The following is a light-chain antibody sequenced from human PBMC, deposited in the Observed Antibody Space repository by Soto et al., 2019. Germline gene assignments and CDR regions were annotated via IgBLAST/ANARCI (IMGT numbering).Light chain of an antibody. CDR3: QQDNRCPST. CDR2: APS. Sequence: DIRLTQSPSLLSASAGDRVTITCRASQGINIYLACYQQNSGKAPKLLIYAPSTLQSGVPSRFSGSGSGTEFTLTISSQQSEYFATYYCQQDNRCPSTFGQGTLLEIK. V-gene: IGKV1-9*01. J-gene: IGKJ5*01. CDR1: QGINIY.